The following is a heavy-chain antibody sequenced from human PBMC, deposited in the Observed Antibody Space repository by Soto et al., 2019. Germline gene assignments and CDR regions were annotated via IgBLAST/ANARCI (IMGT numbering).Heavy chain of an antibody. J-gene: IGHJ1*01. CDR3: AKGVPGIAVAGTGYFQH. V-gene: IGHV3-23*01. Sequence: SGGSLRLSCAASGFTFSSYAMSWVRQAPGKGLEWVSGISGSGDSTYYAESVKGRFTISRDNSKNTLYLQMNSLRAEDTAVYYCAKGVPGIAVAGTGYFQHWGQGTLVTVSS. D-gene: IGHD6-19*01. CDR1: GFTFSSYA. CDR2: ISGSGDST.